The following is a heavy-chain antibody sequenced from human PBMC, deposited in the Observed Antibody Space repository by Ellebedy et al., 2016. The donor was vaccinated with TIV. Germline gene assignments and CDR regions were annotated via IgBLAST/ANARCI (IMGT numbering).Heavy chain of an antibody. Sequence: SQTLSLTXPISGDSVSSNSAAWNWIRQSPSRGLEWLGRTYYRSKWSNDYAVSVKSRITINPDTSKNHFSLQLNSVTPEDTAVYYCARTGDRGRAFDYWGQGTLVTVSS. CDR1: GDSVSSNSAA. CDR2: TYYRSKWSN. D-gene: IGHD7-27*01. J-gene: IGHJ4*02. V-gene: IGHV6-1*01. CDR3: ARTGDRGRAFDY.